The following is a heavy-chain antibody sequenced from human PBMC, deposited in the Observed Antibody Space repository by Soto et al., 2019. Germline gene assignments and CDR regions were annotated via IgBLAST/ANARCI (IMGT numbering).Heavy chain of an antibody. CDR1: GGSISSSSYY. CDR3: ARWEQQLVREVGYFDY. Sequence: SETLSLTCTVSGGSISSSSYYWGWIRQPPGKGLEWIGSIYYSGSTYYNPSLKSRVTISVDTSKNQFSLKLSSVTAADTAVYYCARWEQQLVREVGYFDYWGQGTLVTVSS. V-gene: IGHV4-39*01. J-gene: IGHJ4*02. D-gene: IGHD6-13*01. CDR2: IYYSGST.